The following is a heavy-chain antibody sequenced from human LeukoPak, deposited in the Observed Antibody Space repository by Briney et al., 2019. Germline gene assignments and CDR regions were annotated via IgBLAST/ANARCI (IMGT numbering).Heavy chain of an antibody. Sequence: SETLSLTCAVSGYSISSGYYWGWIRQPPGKGLEWIGSIYHSGTTYYNSSLKSRVTISVDTSKNQFSLNLNSVTAADTAVCYCVRGVATVVNRFDYWGQGTLVTVSS. CDR2: IYHSGTT. CDR1: GYSISSGYY. CDR3: VRGVATVVNRFDY. V-gene: IGHV4-38-2*01. D-gene: IGHD5-12*01. J-gene: IGHJ4*02.